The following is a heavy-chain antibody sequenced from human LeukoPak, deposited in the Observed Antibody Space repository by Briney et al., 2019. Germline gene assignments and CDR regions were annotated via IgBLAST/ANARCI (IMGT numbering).Heavy chain of an antibody. Sequence: GASLRLSCAASGFTFSSYAMSWVRQAPGKGLEWVSSISSSSSYIYYADSVKGRFTISRDNAKNSLYLQMNSLRAEDTAVYYCAREGGHYGSGSSDYWGQGTLVTVSS. V-gene: IGHV3-21*01. CDR1: GFTFSSYA. CDR3: AREGGHYGSGSSDY. D-gene: IGHD3-10*01. J-gene: IGHJ4*02. CDR2: ISSSSSYI.